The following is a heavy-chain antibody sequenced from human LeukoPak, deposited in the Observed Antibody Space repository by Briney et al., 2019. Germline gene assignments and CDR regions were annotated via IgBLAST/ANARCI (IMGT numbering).Heavy chain of an antibody. V-gene: IGHV4-34*01. D-gene: IGHD5-24*01. Sequence: PSETLSLTCAVYGGSFSGYYWSWIRQPPGKGLEWIGEINHSGSTYYNPSLKSRVTISVDTSKNQFSLKLSSVTAADTAVYYCARDGSGPLGYWGQGTLVTVSS. CDR3: ARDGSGPLGY. J-gene: IGHJ4*02. CDR2: INHSGST. CDR1: GGSFSGYY.